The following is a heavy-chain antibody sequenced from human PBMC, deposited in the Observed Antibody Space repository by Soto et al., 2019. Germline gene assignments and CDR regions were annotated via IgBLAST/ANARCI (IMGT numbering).Heavy chain of an antibody. CDR1: GYSFTSYW. CDR2: IYPGDSDT. CDR3: ASGEVDTETYYYGMDV. Sequence: GESLKISCKGSGYSFTSYWIGWVRQMPGKGLEWMGIIYPGDSDTRYSPSFQGQVTISADKSISTAYLQWSSLKASDTAMYYCASGEVDTETYYYGMDVWGQGTTVTVSS. D-gene: IGHD5-18*01. V-gene: IGHV5-51*01. J-gene: IGHJ6*02.